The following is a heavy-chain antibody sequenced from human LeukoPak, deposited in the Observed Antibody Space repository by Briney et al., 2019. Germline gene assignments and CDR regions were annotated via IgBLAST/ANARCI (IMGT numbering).Heavy chain of an antibody. CDR1: GGSISSYY. CDR2: IYYSGST. J-gene: IGHJ4*02. V-gene: IGHV4-59*08. Sequence: SETLSLTCTVSGGSISSYYWSWIRQPPGKGLEWIGYIYYSGSTNYNPSLKSRVTISVDTSKNQFSLKLSSVTAADTAVYYCARLYYDSSGYYYPAFDYWGQGTLVTVSS. CDR3: ARLYYDSSGYYYPAFDY. D-gene: IGHD3-22*01.